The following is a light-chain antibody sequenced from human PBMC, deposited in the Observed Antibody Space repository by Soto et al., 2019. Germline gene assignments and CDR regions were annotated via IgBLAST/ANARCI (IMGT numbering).Light chain of an antibody. J-gene: IGLJ1*01. Sequence: QSVLTQPASVSGSLGQSITISCTGTSIDVGAYNYVSWYRQQPGKAPKLMISEVSNRPSGVSNRFSGSKSGNTASLIISGLQAQDEDDYAYYSCTRYTDNVFVTGSK. V-gene: IGLV2-14*01. CDR3: YSCTRYTDNV. CDR2: EVS. CDR1: SIDVGAYNY.